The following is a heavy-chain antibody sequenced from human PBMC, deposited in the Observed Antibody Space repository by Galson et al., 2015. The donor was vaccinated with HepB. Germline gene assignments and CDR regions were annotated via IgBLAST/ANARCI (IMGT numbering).Heavy chain of an antibody. J-gene: IGHJ4*02. CDR2: IKQDGSEK. CDR3: ARHVGGIAAGRYGFFDY. CDR1: GFTFSSYW. Sequence: SLRLSCAASGFTFSSYWMNWVRQAPGKGLEWVANIKQDGSEKYYVDSVKGRFTISRDNAKNSLYLQMNSLRAEDTAVYYCARHVGGIAAGRYGFFDYWGQGTLVTVSS. V-gene: IGHV3-7*03. D-gene: IGHD6-13*01.